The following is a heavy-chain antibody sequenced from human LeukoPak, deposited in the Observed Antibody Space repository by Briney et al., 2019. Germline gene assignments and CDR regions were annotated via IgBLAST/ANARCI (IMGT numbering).Heavy chain of an antibody. CDR1: GFTFSSYS. J-gene: IGHJ4*02. D-gene: IGHD2-2*02. CDR2: ISWNSGTI. Sequence: PGGSLRLSCAASGFTFSSYSMNWVRQAPGKGLEWVSSISWNSGTIGYADSVKGRFTISRDNAKNSLYLQMNSLRAEDTALYYCAKGGCSSISCYKNCWGQGTLVTVSS. CDR3: AKGGCSSISCYKNC. V-gene: IGHV3-9*01.